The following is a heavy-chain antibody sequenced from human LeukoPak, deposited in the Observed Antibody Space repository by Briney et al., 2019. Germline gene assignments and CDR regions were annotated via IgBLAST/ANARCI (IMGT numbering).Heavy chain of an antibody. J-gene: IGHJ4*02. CDR2: ISGGGGST. V-gene: IGHV3-23*01. Sequence: GASLRLSCAASGFTLSSYVMSWVRQAPGKGLEWVSVISGGGGSTYDADSVKGRFTISRDNSKNTLYLQMNSLRAEDTAVYYCAKRAYGSGNNYFDYRGQGTLVTVSS. CDR1: GFTLSSYV. D-gene: IGHD3-10*01. CDR3: AKRAYGSGNNYFDY.